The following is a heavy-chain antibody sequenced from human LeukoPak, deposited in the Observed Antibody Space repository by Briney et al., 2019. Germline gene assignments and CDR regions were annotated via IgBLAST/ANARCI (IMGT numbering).Heavy chain of an antibody. Sequence: PSGTLSLTCTVSGGSISSGSYYWSWMRQPAGKGLEWIGRMYISGSTNYNPSLKSRVTISVDTSKNQFSLKLSSVTAADTAVYYCARDSTVTRGYYYYMDVWGKGTTVTVSS. CDR3: ARDSTVTRGYYYYMDV. CDR1: GGSISSGSYY. J-gene: IGHJ6*03. CDR2: MYISGST. D-gene: IGHD4-17*01. V-gene: IGHV4-61*02.